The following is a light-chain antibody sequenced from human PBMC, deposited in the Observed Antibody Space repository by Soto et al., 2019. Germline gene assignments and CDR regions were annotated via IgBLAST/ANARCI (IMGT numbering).Light chain of an antibody. CDR3: QQRSNEAIT. J-gene: IGKJ4*01. CDR1: QSVRSY. V-gene: IGKV3-11*01. Sequence: EIVLTQSPATLSLSTGERATLSCRASQSVRSYLAWYQQKPGQAPRLLIYDASNRATGIPARFSGSGSGTDFSLPISSLEPEDFAVYYCQQRSNEAITFGGGTKAEIK. CDR2: DAS.